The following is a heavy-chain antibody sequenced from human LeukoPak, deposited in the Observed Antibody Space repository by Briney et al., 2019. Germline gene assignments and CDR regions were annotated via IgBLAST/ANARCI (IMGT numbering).Heavy chain of an antibody. J-gene: IGHJ6*02. Sequence: PGGSLRLSCAASGFTFSSYGMHWVRQAPGKGLEWVAVISYDGSNKYYADSVKGRFTISRDNSKNTLYLQMNSLRAEDTAVYYCAEDQEGYCSGGSCPTYYYYGMDVWGQGTTVTVSS. CDR3: AEDQEGYCSGGSCPTYYYYGMDV. D-gene: IGHD2-15*01. V-gene: IGHV3-30*18. CDR1: GFTFSSYG. CDR2: ISYDGSNK.